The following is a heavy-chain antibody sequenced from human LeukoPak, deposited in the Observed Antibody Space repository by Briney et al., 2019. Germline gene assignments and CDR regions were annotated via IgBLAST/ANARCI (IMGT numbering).Heavy chain of an antibody. CDR2: IYYSGST. J-gene: IGHJ5*02. Sequence: SETLSLTCTVSGGSISSSSYYWAWIRQPPGKGLEWIGSIYYSGSTYYNPSLKSRATISVDTSKNQFSLKLSSVTAADTAVYYCARDDLQINWFDPWGQGTLVTVSS. CDR1: GGSISSSSYY. CDR3: ARDDLQINWFDP. V-gene: IGHV4-39*07.